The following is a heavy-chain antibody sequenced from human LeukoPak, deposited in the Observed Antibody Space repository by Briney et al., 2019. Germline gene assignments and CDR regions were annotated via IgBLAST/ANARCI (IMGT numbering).Heavy chain of an antibody. V-gene: IGHV3-30*18. Sequence: HPGRSLRLSCTASGFTFSNFGMHWVRQAPGKGLEWLAVISYDDSHKYYADSVKGRFTISRDNSKNMLFLQMTSLRAEDTAFYYCAKDLGEVVVGGVFESWGQGTLLTVSS. CDR1: GFTFSNFG. CDR3: AKDLGEVVVGGVFES. D-gene: IGHD2-15*01. CDR2: ISYDDSHK. J-gene: IGHJ4*02.